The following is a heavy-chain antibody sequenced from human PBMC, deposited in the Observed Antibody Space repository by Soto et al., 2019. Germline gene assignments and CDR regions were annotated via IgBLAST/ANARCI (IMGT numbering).Heavy chain of an antibody. Sequence: GGSLRLSCAASGFTFSSYAMSWVRQAPGKGLEWVSAISGSGGSTYYADSVKGRFTISRDNSKNTLYLQMNSLRAEDTAVYYCAKKLVRTRGNYYYGMDVWGQGTTVTVSS. J-gene: IGHJ6*02. D-gene: IGHD6-6*01. CDR3: AKKLVRTRGNYYYGMDV. V-gene: IGHV3-23*01. CDR1: GFTFSSYA. CDR2: ISGSGGST.